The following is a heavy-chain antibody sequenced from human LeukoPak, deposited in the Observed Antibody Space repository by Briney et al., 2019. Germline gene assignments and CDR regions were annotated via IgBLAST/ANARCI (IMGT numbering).Heavy chain of an antibody. CDR2: INHSGST. Sequence: SETLSLTCAVYGGSFSGYYWSWIRRPPGKGLEWIGEINHSGSTNYNPSLKSRVTISVDTSKNQFSLKLTSVTAADTAVYYCARANDYGDPLPRYMDVWGKGTTVTVSS. CDR1: GGSFSGYY. CDR3: ARANDYGDPLPRYMDV. D-gene: IGHD4-17*01. J-gene: IGHJ6*03. V-gene: IGHV4-34*01.